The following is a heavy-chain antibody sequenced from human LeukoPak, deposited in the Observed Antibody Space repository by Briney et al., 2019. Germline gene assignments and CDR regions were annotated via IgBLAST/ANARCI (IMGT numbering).Heavy chain of an antibody. D-gene: IGHD6-13*01. Sequence: PSETLSLTCTVSGGSISSYYWSWIRQPPGKGLEYIGYIYFSGSTYYNPSLKSRVTISVDTSKNLFSLKLSSVTAADTAVYYCARHRIAAADDAFEIWGQGTMITVSS. J-gene: IGHJ3*02. CDR3: ARHRIAAADDAFEI. CDR2: IYFSGST. V-gene: IGHV4-59*08. CDR1: GGSISSYY.